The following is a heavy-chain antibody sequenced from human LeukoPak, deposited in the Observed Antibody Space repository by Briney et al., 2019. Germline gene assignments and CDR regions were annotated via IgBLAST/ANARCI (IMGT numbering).Heavy chain of an antibody. CDR2: INHSGST. Sequence: PSETLSLTCAVYGGSFSGYYWSWIRQPPGKGLEWIGEINHSGSTYYNPSLKSRVTISVDTSKNQFSLKLSSVTAADTAVYYCQYYDSSGYYPYAEDYWGQGTLVTVSS. CDR1: GGSFSGYY. CDR3: QYYDSSGYYPYAEDY. D-gene: IGHD3-22*01. V-gene: IGHV4-34*01. J-gene: IGHJ4*02.